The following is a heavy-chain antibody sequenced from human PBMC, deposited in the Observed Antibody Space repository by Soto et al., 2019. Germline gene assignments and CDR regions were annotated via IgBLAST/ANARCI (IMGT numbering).Heavy chain of an antibody. V-gene: IGHV3-30-3*01. CDR3: ARGQDTAMVLTDYYYYGMDV. D-gene: IGHD5-18*01. CDR2: ISYDGSNK. J-gene: IGHJ6*02. CDR1: GFTFSSYA. Sequence: LRLSCAASGFTFSSYAMHWVRQAPGKGLEWVAVISYDGSNKYYADSVKGRFTISRDNSKNTLYLQMNSLRAEDTAVYYCARGQDTAMVLTDYYYYGMDVWGQGTTVTVSS.